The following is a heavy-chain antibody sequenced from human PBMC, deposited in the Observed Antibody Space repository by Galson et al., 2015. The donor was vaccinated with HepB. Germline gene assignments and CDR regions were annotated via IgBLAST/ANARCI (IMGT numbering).Heavy chain of an antibody. Sequence: SLRLSCAASGFTFSNYAMSWVRQAPGKGLEWVSTISGSGGSTYYADSVKGRFTISRDNSKNTLYLQMNSLRAEDTAVCYCAKDIYCGDTNCYRGCFDYWGQGTLVTVSS. D-gene: IGHD2-2*01. CDR1: GFTFSNYA. J-gene: IGHJ4*02. CDR2: ISGSGGST. V-gene: IGHV3-23*01. CDR3: AKDIYCGDTNCYRGCFDY.